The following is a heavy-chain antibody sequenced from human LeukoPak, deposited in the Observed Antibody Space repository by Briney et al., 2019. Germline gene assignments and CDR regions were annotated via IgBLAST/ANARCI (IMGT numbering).Heavy chain of an antibody. CDR3: ARDPNHYYDSSGYYGDY. D-gene: IGHD3-22*01. V-gene: IGHV7-4-1*02. J-gene: IGHJ4*02. CDR2: INTNTGNP. CDR1: GYTFTDFA. Sequence: ASVKVSCKASGYTFTDFAMNWVRQAPGQGLEWMGWINTNTGNPTYAQGFTGRFVFSLDTSVSTAYLQISSLKAEDTAVYYCARDPNHYYDSSGYYGDYWGQGTLVTVSS.